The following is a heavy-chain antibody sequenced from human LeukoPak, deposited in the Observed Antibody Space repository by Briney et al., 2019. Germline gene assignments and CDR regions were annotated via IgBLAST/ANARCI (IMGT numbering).Heavy chain of an antibody. CDR1: GFTFSSYA. CDR2: ISYDGSNK. V-gene: IGHV3-30*14. J-gene: IGHJ4*02. D-gene: IGHD1-26*01. CDR3: VNVERDY. Sequence: QAGGSLRLSCAASGFTFSSYAMHWVRQAPGKGLEWVAVISYDGSNKYYADSVKGRFTISRDNAKNTLYLQMSSLRPEDTAVYYCVNVERDYWGQGTLVTVSS.